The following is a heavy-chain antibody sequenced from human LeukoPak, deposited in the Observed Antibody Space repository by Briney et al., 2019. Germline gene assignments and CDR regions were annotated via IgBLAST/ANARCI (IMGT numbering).Heavy chain of an antibody. J-gene: IGHJ6*03. D-gene: IGHD2-21*02. CDR3: QLAYCGGDCYSSYYYMDV. Sequence: SETLSLTCTVSGGSISSSSYYWGWIRQPPGKGLEWIGSIYYSGSTYYNPSLKSRVTISVDTSKNQFSLKLSSVTAADTAVYYGQLAYCGGDCYSSYYYMDVWGKGTTVTISS. CDR1: GGSISSSSYY. CDR2: IYYSGST. V-gene: IGHV4-39*01.